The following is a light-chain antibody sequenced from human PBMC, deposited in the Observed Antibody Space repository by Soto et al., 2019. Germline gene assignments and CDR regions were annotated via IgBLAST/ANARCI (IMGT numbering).Light chain of an antibody. Sequence: DIQMTQSPSSLSASVGDRITITCRASQSINTYLNWYQQRPGKAPKLLIYAASSLPSGVPSRFSGSGSGTDFTLTISSLQPEDFATYYCQQSYNAPPYTFGRGTKLEIK. CDR1: QSINTY. CDR3: QQSYNAPPYT. V-gene: IGKV1-39*01. J-gene: IGKJ2*01. CDR2: AAS.